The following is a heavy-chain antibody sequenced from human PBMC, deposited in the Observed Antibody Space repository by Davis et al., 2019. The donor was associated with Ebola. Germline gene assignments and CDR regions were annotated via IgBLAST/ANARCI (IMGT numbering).Heavy chain of an antibody. V-gene: IGHV1-18*04. CDR3: ARESYYRWELLDY. D-gene: IGHD1-26*01. CDR2: ISGYTGDT. CDR1: DYTFTNYG. Sequence: ASVKVSCKASDYTFTNYGVSWVRQAPGQGLEWLGWISGYTGDTKYTQEFQGRVTMTTDTSTSTAYMELRSLRSDDTAVYYCARESYYRWELLDYWGQGTLVTVSS. J-gene: IGHJ4*02.